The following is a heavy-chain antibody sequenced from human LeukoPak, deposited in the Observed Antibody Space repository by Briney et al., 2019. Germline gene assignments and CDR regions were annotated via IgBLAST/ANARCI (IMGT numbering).Heavy chain of an antibody. CDR2: IIPIFGTA. D-gene: IGHD3-22*01. Sequence: SVKVSCKASGGTFSSYAISWVRQAPGQGLEWMGGIIPIFGTANYAQKFQGRVTITADKSTSTAYMELSSLRSEDTAVYYCARLRSGYYYKSDYWGQGTLVTVSS. CDR3: ARLRSGYYYKSDY. V-gene: IGHV1-69*06. CDR1: GGTFSSYA. J-gene: IGHJ4*02.